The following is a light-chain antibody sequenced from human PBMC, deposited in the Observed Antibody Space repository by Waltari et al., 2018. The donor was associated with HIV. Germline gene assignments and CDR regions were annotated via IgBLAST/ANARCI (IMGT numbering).Light chain of an antibody. CDR3: CSYAGSYTFEVV. CDR2: DVS. CDR1: NRCCGGYKY. J-gene: IGLJ2*01. Sequence: QSALTPPPPVSGAPGPSGPLSCTGTNRCCGGYKYVPWYQQHPGKAPKLMIYDVSKRPSGVPDRFSGSKSGNTASLTISGLQAEDEADYYCCSYAGSYTFEVVFGGGTKLTVL. V-gene: IGLV2-11*02.